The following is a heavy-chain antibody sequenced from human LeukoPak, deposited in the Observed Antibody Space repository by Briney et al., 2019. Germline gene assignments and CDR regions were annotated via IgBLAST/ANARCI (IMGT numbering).Heavy chain of an antibody. CDR1: GYSFTNYW. CDR3: AKLGAYSSSWYGFFDY. D-gene: IGHD6-13*01. Sequence: GESLKISCKTSGYSFTNYWIGWVRQMPGKGLECMGIIYPGDSDTRYSPSFQGQVTISADKSISTAYLHWSSLKASDTAMYYCAKLGAYSSSWYGFFDYWGQGTLVTVSS. J-gene: IGHJ4*02. V-gene: IGHV5-51*01. CDR2: IYPGDSDT.